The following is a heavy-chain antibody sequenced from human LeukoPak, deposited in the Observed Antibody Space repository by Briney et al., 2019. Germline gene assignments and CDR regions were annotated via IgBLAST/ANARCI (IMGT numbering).Heavy chain of an antibody. CDR3: AGNYDSWTGLNY. Sequence: PGGSLRLSCAASGFTFSGSAMHWARQASGKGLEWVGHIGNKVSNYATEYAASLRGRFTISRDDSKDTAYLQVNSLKTEDTAVYYCAGNYDSWTGLNYWGQGTLVTVSS. D-gene: IGHD3-3*01. CDR2: IGNKVSNYAT. CDR1: GFTFSGSA. J-gene: IGHJ4*02. V-gene: IGHV3-73*01.